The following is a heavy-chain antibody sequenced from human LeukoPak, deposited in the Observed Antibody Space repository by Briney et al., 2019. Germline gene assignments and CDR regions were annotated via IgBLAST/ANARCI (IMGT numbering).Heavy chain of an antibody. V-gene: IGHV1-2*02. Sequence: ASVKISCKASGYSFNDKYLHWVRQAPGQGLEWMGSINPNSGGTNYAQKFQGRVTMTTDTSMSTTYMELSRLTSDDTAVYYCARAGGRSWFDPWGQGTLVTVSS. CDR2: INPNSGGT. J-gene: IGHJ5*02. CDR3: ARAGGRSWFDP. CDR1: GYSFNDKY.